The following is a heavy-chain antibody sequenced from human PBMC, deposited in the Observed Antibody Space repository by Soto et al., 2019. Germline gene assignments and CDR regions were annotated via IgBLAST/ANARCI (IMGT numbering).Heavy chain of an antibody. J-gene: IGHJ5*02. Sequence: GGSLRLSCAAAGFTFSSYGMHWVRQAPGKGLEWVAVISYDGSNKYYADSVKGRFTISRDNSKNTLYLQMNSLRAEDTAVYYCAKGSQWELLLDDPWGQGTLVTVSS. CDR3: AKGSQWELLLDDP. CDR1: GFTFSSYG. CDR2: ISYDGSNK. V-gene: IGHV3-30*18. D-gene: IGHD1-26*01.